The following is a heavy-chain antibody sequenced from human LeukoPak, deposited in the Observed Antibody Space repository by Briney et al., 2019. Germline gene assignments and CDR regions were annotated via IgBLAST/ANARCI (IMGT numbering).Heavy chain of an antibody. V-gene: IGHV3-33*01. CDR2: IWYDGINK. D-gene: IGHD6-6*01. CDR3: ARDAPAFGFYSSSLGY. Sequence: GGSLRLSCSASGFTFSSYGMHWVRQAPGRGLEWVAAIWYDGINKYYADSVKGRFTISRDTSKSTLYLQMTSPRAEDTAVYYCARDAPAFGFYSSSLGYWGQGTLVTVSS. CDR1: GFTFSSYG. J-gene: IGHJ4*02.